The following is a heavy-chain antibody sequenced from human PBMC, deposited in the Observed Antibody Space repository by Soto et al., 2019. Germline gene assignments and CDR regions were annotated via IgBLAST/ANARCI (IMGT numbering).Heavy chain of an antibody. CDR2: IYYSGST. J-gene: IGHJ6*02. CDR3: ARAFRMGHGSGSYYNGRYYYGMDV. D-gene: IGHD3-10*01. V-gene: IGHV4-31*03. CDR1: GGSISSGGYY. Sequence: PSETLSLTCTVSGGSISSGGYYWSWIRQHPGKGLEWIGYIYYSGSTYYNPSLKSRVTISVDTSKNQFSLKLSSVTAADTAVYYCARAFRMGHGSGSYYNGRYYYGMDVWGQGTTVTVSS.